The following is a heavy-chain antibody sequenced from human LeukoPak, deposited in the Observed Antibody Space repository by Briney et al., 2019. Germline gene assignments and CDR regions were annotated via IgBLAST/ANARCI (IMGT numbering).Heavy chain of an antibody. V-gene: IGHV3-30*02. CDR2: IRYDGSNK. Sequence: GGSLRLSCAASGFTFSSYGMHWVRQAPGKGLEWVAFIRYDGSNKYYADSVKGRFTISRDSAKNSLYLQMNSLRAEDTAVYYCARVTSGSSYRPFDYWGQGTLVTVSS. J-gene: IGHJ4*02. CDR3: ARVTSGSSYRPFDY. D-gene: IGHD3-10*01. CDR1: GFTFSSYG.